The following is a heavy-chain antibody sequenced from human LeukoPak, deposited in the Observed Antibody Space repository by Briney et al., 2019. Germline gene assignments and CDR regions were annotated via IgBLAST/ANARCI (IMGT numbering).Heavy chain of an antibody. Sequence: SETLSLTCTVSGGSISSYYWSWIRQPAGKGLEWIGRIYTSGSNNYNPSLKSRVTISVDTSKKQFSLKLSSVTAADTAVYYCARGVRGQQLVYFYYYYMDVWGKGTTVTVSS. V-gene: IGHV4-4*07. J-gene: IGHJ6*03. CDR2: IYTSGSN. D-gene: IGHD6-13*01. CDR1: GGSISSYY. CDR3: ARGVRGQQLVYFYYYYMDV.